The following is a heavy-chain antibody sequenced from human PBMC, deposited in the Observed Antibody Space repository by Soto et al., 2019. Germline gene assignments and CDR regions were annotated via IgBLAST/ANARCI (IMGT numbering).Heavy chain of an antibody. CDR3: ARAHANPYSSSWYGMDV. CDR2: INHSGST. CDR1: GGSFSGYY. D-gene: IGHD6-13*01. J-gene: IGHJ6*02. Sequence: SETLSLTCAVYGGSFSGYYWSWIRQPPGKGLEWVGEINHSGSTNYNPSLKSRVTISVDTSKNQFSLKLSSVTAADTAVYYCARAHANPYSSSWYGMDVWGQGTTVTVSS. V-gene: IGHV4-34*01.